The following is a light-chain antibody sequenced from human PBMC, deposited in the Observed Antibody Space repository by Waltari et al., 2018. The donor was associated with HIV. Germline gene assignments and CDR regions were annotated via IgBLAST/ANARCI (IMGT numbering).Light chain of an antibody. CDR1: NMGGTN. CDR3: QVWDSRTVV. CDR2: RSR. Sequence: YDLSQPLSVSVDLGQPARITCGGDNMGGTNVHWYQQKPGQAPVLVIYRSRNRPSGITDRISASKAGSMVTLIISRVQIEDEADYFCQVWDSRTVVFGGGTTLTVL. V-gene: IGLV3-9*01. J-gene: IGLJ2*01.